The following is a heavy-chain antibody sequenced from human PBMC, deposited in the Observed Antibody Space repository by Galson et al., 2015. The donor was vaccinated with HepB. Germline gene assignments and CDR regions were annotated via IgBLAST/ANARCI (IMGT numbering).Heavy chain of an antibody. Sequence: SLRLPCAASGFTCRGYAMSWVRQAPGKGLEWVPTISGNGGTTYYADSVRGRFTISRDNSKNTLYLQMNSLRPEDTAVYYCAYYHGSGTYYNLNYWGQGTLVTVSS. CDR3: AYYHGSGTYYNLNY. D-gene: IGHD3-10*01. J-gene: IGHJ4*02. CDR2: ISGNGGTT. V-gene: IGHV3-23*01. CDR1: GFTCRGYA.